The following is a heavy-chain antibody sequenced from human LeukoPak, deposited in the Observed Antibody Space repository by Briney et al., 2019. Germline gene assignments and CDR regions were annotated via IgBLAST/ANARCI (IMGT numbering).Heavy chain of an antibody. V-gene: IGHV3-43D*03. Sequence: QSGGSLRLSCAASGFTFDDYFMHWVRQAPGQGLEWVSLISRHGSSTYYADSVKGRFTISRDNSKNSLYLQMNSLKPEDTALYYCVKDYRSEYYFDYWGQGTLVTVSS. CDR3: VKDYRSEYYFDY. CDR2: ISRHGSST. J-gene: IGHJ4*02. CDR1: GFTFDDYF. D-gene: IGHD6-19*01.